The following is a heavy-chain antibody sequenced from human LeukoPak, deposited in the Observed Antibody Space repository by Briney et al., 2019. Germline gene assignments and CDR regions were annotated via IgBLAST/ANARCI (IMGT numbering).Heavy chain of an antibody. V-gene: IGHV4-34*01. D-gene: IGHD2-2*01. CDR3: ASLRWGYCSSTSCYSFGFYY. CDR2: INHSGST. Sequence: PSETLSLTCAVYGGSFSGYYWSWLRQPPGKGLEWIGEINHSGSTNYNPSLKSRVTISVDTSKNQFSLKLSSVTAADTAVYYCASLRWGYCSSTSCYSFGFYYWGQGTLVTVSS. CDR1: GGSFSGYY. J-gene: IGHJ4*02.